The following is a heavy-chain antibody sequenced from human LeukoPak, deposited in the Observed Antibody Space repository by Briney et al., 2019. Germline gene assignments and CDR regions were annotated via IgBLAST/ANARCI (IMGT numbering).Heavy chain of an antibody. Sequence: SETLSLPCAVYGESFSGHYRRWLRQPPGKGLEWIGEVNYSGGTNHNPSLKSRVTISVDTSKDQFSLKLRSVTAADTAVFYCARVKRGRDFWSGYRFDHWGQGTLVTVSS. CDR1: GESFSGHY. CDR2: VNYSGGT. V-gene: IGHV4-34*01. CDR3: ARVKRGRDFWSGYRFDH. J-gene: IGHJ4*02. D-gene: IGHD3-3*01.